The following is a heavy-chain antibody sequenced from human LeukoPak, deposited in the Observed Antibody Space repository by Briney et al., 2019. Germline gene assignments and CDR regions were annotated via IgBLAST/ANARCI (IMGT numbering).Heavy chain of an antibody. J-gene: IGHJ4*02. D-gene: IGHD1-26*01. CDR3: ATTGGSYYPFDY. Sequence: VASVKVSCKVSGYTLTELSMHWVRQAPGKGLEWMGGFDPEDGETIYAQKFQGRVTMTEDTSTDTAYMELSSLRPEDTAVYYCATTGGSYYPFDYWGQGTLVTVSS. CDR2: FDPEDGET. CDR1: GYTLTELS. V-gene: IGHV1-24*01.